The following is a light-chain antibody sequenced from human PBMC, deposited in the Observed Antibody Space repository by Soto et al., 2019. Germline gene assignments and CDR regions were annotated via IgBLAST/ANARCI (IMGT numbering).Light chain of an antibody. Sequence: EIVLTQSPGTLSLSPGERATLSCRASQSVSSSYLAWYQQKPGQAPRLLIHGSSNRATGVPDRFSGSGSGTDFTLTISRLEPEDFAVYYCQQYGWSPPITFGQGTRLEIK. V-gene: IGKV3-20*01. CDR3: QQYGWSPPIT. CDR1: QSVSSSY. J-gene: IGKJ5*01. CDR2: GSS.